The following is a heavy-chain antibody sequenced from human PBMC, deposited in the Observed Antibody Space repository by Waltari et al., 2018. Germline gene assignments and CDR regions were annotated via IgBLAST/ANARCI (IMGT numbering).Heavy chain of an antibody. V-gene: IGHV3-30-3*01. CDR3: ARDGSGSYQTTGWFDP. Sequence: QVQLVESGGGVVQPGRSLRLSCAASGFTFSSYAMHWVRQAPGKGLEWVAVISYDGSNKYYADSVKGRFTISRDNSKNTLYLQMNSLRAEDTAVYYCARDGSGSYQTTGWFDPWGQGTLVTVSS. CDR1: GFTFSSYA. J-gene: IGHJ5*02. CDR2: ISYDGSNK. D-gene: IGHD1-26*01.